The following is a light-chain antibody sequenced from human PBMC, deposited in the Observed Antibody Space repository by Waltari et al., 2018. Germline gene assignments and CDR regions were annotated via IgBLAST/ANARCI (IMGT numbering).Light chain of an antibody. Sequence: SYELTQPPSVSVSPGQTAKITCSADGLAKQYTHWYQQRPGQAPVLVIFRDTERPSGIPERFSGSSSGTTVTLTITGVQAEDESDYFCQSTDSNDKVLSGGGTKLTVL. J-gene: IGLJ3*02. V-gene: IGLV3-25*03. CDR3: QSTDSNDKVL. CDR1: GLAKQY. CDR2: RDT.